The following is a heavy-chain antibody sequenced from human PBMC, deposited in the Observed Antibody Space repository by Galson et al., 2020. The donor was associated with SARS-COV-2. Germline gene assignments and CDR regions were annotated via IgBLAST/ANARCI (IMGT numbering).Heavy chain of an antibody. J-gene: IGHJ6*02. V-gene: IGHV3-66*01. CDR2: LYSGGST. CDR1: GFTVSHNY. Sequence: TGGSLRLSCAASGFTVSHNYMSWVRQAPGKGLEWVSGLYSGGSTYHADSAKGRFTISRDNTKNTLHLQMNSLRAEDTAVYYCARDGRAYWNYYHGMDDWGQGTTVTVSS. CDR3: ARDGRAYWNYYHGMDD. D-gene: IGHD3-16*01.